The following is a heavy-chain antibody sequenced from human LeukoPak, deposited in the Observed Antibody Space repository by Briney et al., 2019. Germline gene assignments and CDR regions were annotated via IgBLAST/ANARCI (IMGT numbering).Heavy chain of an antibody. CDR3: ARHDYSNYDAFDI. CDR2: IYYSGCT. Sequence: SETLSLTCTVSGGSISSSSYYWGWIRQPPGKGLEWIGSIYYSGCTYYNPSLKSRVTISVDTSKNQFSLKLSSVTAADTAVYYCARHDYSNYDAFDIWGQGTMVTVSS. J-gene: IGHJ3*02. D-gene: IGHD4-11*01. CDR1: GGSISSSSYY. V-gene: IGHV4-39*01.